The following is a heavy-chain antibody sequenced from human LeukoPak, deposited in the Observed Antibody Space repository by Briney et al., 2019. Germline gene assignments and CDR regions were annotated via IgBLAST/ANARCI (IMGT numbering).Heavy chain of an antibody. Sequence: GGSLRLSCAASGFSFSSYWMHWVRQAPGKGLVWVSRIKSDGKTNYADSVKGRFTISRDNAKNTVSLQMNSLRAEDTVVYYCARAPSEIGGYYPEYFRHWGQGTLVTVSS. CDR1: GFSFSSYW. J-gene: IGHJ1*01. D-gene: IGHD3-22*01. CDR2: IKSDGKT. CDR3: ARAPSEIGGYYPEYFRH. V-gene: IGHV3-74*01.